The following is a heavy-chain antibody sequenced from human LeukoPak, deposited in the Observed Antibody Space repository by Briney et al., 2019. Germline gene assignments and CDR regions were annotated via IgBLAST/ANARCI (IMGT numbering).Heavy chain of an antibody. CDR3: ARGGRYDSGSYHFDY. V-gene: IGHV3-30*03. D-gene: IGHD1-26*01. J-gene: IGHJ4*02. CDR1: GFTFSSYG. CDR2: ISYDGSNK. Sequence: GGSLRLSCAASGFTFSSYGMHWVRQAPGKGLEWVAVISYDGSNKYYADSVKGRFTISRDNSKNTLYLQMNSLRAEDTAVYYCARGGRYDSGSYHFDYWGQGTLVTVSS.